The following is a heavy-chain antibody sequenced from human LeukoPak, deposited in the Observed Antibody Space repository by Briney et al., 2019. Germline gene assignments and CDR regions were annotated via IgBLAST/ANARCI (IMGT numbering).Heavy chain of an antibody. D-gene: IGHD6-13*01. CDR3: GKDMVATSSWYGGLEY. J-gene: IGHJ4*02. V-gene: IGHV3-23*01. Sequence: PGGSLRLSCAASGFTFSSYAMSWVRQAPGKGLEWVSAISGSGGSTYYADSVKGRFSISRDNSKSTLYLQMNSLRADDTAVYYCGKDMVATSSWYGGLEYWGQGALLTVSS. CDR2: ISGSGGST. CDR1: GFTFSSYA.